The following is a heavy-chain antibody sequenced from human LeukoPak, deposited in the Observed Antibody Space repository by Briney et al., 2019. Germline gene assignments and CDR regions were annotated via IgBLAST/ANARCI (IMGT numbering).Heavy chain of an antibody. Sequence: PGGSLRLSCAASGFTFDDYGMSWVRQAPGRGLEWVSGISYSSETIGYVDSVKGRFTISRDNAKNSLYLQMNSLRAEDTALYYCAKDRGGSSQLGDAFDVWGQGTMVSVSS. D-gene: IGHD1-1*01. V-gene: IGHV3-9*01. J-gene: IGHJ3*01. CDR2: ISYSSETI. CDR3: AKDRGGSSQLGDAFDV. CDR1: GFTFDDYG.